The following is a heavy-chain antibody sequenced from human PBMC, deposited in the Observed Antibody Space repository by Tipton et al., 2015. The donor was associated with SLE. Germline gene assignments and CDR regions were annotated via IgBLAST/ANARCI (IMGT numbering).Heavy chain of an antibody. Sequence: TLSLTCIVSGGSITTTPYYWGWIRQSPEKGLEWIGSTHYSGTTYYNPSLESRVTMSMDTSKNEFSLNLRSVTATDTAVYYCARGLAMVRGDSMDYWGQGTLVTVSS. CDR2: THYSGTT. V-gene: IGHV4-39*01. J-gene: IGHJ4*02. D-gene: IGHD3-10*01. CDR3: ARGLAMVRGDSMDY. CDR1: GGSITTTPYY.